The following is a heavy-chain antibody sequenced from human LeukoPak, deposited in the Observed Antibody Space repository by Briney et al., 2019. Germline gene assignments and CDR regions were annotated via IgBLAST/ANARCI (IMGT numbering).Heavy chain of an antibody. D-gene: IGHD3-10*01. CDR2: INHSGST. J-gene: IGHJ5*02. CDR3: ARDSGTTGEVKFDP. V-gene: IGHV4-34*01. Sequence: ASETLSLTCAVYDGSFSGYYWSWIRQPPGKGLEWIEEINHSGSTNYNPSLKSRVTISLDTSKNQFSLKLMSVTAADTAVYYCARDSGTTGEVKFDPWGQGTLVTVSS. CDR1: DGSFSGYY.